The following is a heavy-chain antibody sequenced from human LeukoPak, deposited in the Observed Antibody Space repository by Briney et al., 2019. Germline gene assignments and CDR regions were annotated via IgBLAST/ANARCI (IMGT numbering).Heavy chain of an antibody. Sequence: PSETLSLTCTVSGGSITSYYWSWIRQPPGKGLEWIGYLFHSGTRRYNPSLKSRVTISADTTWNQIFLTLNSTTAADTAVYYCARRRGWKQQLVYFDYWGQGTPATVSS. CDR3: ARRRGWKQQLVYFDY. CDR1: GGSITSYY. V-gene: IGHV4-59*08. J-gene: IGHJ4*02. D-gene: IGHD6-13*01. CDR2: LFHSGTR.